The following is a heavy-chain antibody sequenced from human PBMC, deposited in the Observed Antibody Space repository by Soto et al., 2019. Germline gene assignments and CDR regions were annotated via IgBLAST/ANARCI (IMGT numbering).Heavy chain of an antibody. V-gene: IGHV5-10-1*01. J-gene: IGHJ6*02. CDR1: GYSFTSYW. CDR2: IDPSDSYT. Sequence: ESLKISCKGSGYSFTSYWISWVRQMPGKGLEWMGRIDPSDSYTNYSPSFQGHVTISADKSISTAYLQWSSLKASDTAMYYCARLPTSSTSLKNYYYGMDIWGQGTTVTVSS. D-gene: IGHD2-2*01. CDR3: ARLPTSSTSLKNYYYGMDI.